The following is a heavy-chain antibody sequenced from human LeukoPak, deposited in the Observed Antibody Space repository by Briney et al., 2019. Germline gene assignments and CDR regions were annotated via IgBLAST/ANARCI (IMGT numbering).Heavy chain of an antibody. CDR3: ARRFYSNYVWFDP. Sequence: KASETLSLTCTVSGGSISSYYWSWIRQPPGKGLEWIGYIYYSGSTNYNPSLKSRVTMSVVTSKNQFSLRLSSVTAADTAVYYCARRFYSNYVWFDPWGQGTLVTVSS. J-gene: IGHJ5*02. CDR1: GGSISSYY. V-gene: IGHV4-59*08. D-gene: IGHD4-11*01. CDR2: IYYSGST.